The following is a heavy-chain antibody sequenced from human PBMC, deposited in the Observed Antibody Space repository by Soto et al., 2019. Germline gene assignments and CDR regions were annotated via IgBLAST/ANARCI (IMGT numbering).Heavy chain of an antibody. V-gene: IGHV4-59*01. J-gene: IGHJ3*01. CDR3: ARSFPDVFDV. Sequence: SETLSLTCTVSGGSITTYFWNWFRQPPGKGLEWIGNFYYTVSTNYNPSLKSRVTISLDTSKNQFSLKLNSVTAADTAVYYCARSFPDVFDVWGQGTMVTVSS. CDR1: GGSITTYF. D-gene: IGHD1-26*01. CDR2: FYYTVST.